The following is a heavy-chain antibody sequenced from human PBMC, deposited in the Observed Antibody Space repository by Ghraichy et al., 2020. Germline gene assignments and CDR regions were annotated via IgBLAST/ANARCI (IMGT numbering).Heavy chain of an antibody. V-gene: IGHV6-1*01. J-gene: IGHJ4*02. Sequence: SETLSLTCAISGDSVSGNSVAWNWIRQSPSRGLEWLGRTYYRSKWYFNYEDSVKSRITINPDTSKNQLSMQLNSVTPEDTAVYYCGREHWGEGFDWGQGTLVTVSS. CDR2: TYYRSKWYF. CDR1: GDSVSGNSVA. D-gene: IGHD3-16*01. CDR3: GREHWGEGFD.